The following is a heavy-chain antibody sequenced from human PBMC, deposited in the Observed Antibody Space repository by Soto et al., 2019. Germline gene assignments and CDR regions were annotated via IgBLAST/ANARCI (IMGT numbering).Heavy chain of an antibody. V-gene: IGHV3-9*01. Sequence: EVQLVESGGGLVQPGRSLRLSCAASGFTFDDYAMHWVRQAPGKGLEWVSGISWNSGSIGYADSVKGRFTISRDNAKNSLYLQMNSLRAEDKALYYCAKDIEDIVVVPAAKGYYYYYYMDVWGKGTTVTVSS. CDR3: AKDIEDIVVVPAAKGYYYYYYMDV. J-gene: IGHJ6*03. CDR1: GFTFDDYA. D-gene: IGHD2-2*01. CDR2: ISWNSGSI.